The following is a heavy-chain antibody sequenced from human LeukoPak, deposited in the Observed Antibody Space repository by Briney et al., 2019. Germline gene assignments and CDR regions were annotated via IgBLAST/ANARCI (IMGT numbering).Heavy chain of an antibody. CDR1: GGSISSYY. Sequence: SETLSLTCTVSGGSISSYYWSWIRQPPGKGLEWIGYIYHSGSTNYNPSLKSRVTISVDTSKNQFSLKLSSVTAADTAVYYCATTRVDSSSWPFDYWGQGTLVTVSS. J-gene: IGHJ4*02. CDR2: IYHSGST. V-gene: IGHV4-59*01. CDR3: ATTRVDSSSWPFDY. D-gene: IGHD6-13*01.